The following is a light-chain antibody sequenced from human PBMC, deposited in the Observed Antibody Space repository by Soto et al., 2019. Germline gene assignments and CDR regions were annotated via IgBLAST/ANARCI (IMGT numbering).Light chain of an antibody. V-gene: IGKV3-15*01. CDR2: GAS. J-gene: IGKJ1*01. CDR1: QSVNSN. Sequence: ETVMTQSPATLSVSPGERATLSCRASQSVNSNLAWYQQKLGQAPRVLIYGASTRATGIPDRFSGSGSGTEFTLTISRLEPEDFAVYYCQQYDSLPRTFGQGTKVDIK. CDR3: QQYDSLPRT.